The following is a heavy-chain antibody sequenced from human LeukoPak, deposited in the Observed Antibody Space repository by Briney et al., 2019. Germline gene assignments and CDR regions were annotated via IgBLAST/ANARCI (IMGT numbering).Heavy chain of an antibody. J-gene: IGHJ4*02. CDR3: AGHGYY. CDR1: GGSISSNY. Sequence: PSETLSLTCTVSGGSISSNYWSWIRQPPGKGLEWIGRIYYSGSTFYNPSLKSRVTISVDTSKNQFSLRLSSVTAADTAVYFCAGHGYYWGQGTLVTLSS. D-gene: IGHD2-2*03. V-gene: IGHV4-59*05. CDR2: IYYSGST.